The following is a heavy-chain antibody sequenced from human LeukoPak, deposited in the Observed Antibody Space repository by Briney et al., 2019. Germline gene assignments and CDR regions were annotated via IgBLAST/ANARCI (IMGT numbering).Heavy chain of an antibody. J-gene: IGHJ4*02. CDR3: ARDRSSAAAPSLTY. D-gene: IGHD6-25*01. V-gene: IGHV3-48*02. Sequence: PGGSLRLSCAASGFTFSSYGINWVRLAPGKGLEWISHISSSGSTKYYADSVEGRFTISRDNAKNSLYLQMNSLRDEDTAVYYCARDRSSAAAPSLTYWGQGTLVTVSS. CDR1: GFTFSSYG. CDR2: ISSSGSTK.